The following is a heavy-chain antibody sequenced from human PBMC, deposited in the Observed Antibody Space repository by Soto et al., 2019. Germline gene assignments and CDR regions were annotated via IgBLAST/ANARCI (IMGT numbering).Heavy chain of an antibody. CDR1: GGTFSIYA. V-gene: IGHV1-69*06. CDR2: IIPIFGTA. Sequence: SVKVSCKASGGTFSIYAISCVRQSPLRWLEWMGGIIPIFGTANYAQKFQGRVTITADKSTSTAYMELSSLRSEDTAVYYCAAFGYYYDSSGYSAFDIWGQGTMVTVSS. J-gene: IGHJ3*02. CDR3: AAFGYYYDSSGYSAFDI. D-gene: IGHD3-22*01.